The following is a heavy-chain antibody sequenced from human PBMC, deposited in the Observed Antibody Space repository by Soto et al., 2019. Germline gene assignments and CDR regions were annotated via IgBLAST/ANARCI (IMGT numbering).Heavy chain of an antibody. D-gene: IGHD3-22*01. CDR2: IIPIFGTA. J-gene: IGHJ3*02. Sequence: ASVKVSCKASGGTFSSYAISWVRQAPGQGLEWMGGIIPIFGTANYAQKFQGRVTITADESTSTAYMELSSLRSEDTAVYYCAGRNYDSSGSNPGPTAFDIWGQGTMVTVSS. CDR1: GGTFSSYA. CDR3: AGRNYDSSGSNPGPTAFDI. V-gene: IGHV1-69*13.